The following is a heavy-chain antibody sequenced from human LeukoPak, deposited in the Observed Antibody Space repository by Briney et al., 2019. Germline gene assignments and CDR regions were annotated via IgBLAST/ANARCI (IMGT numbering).Heavy chain of an antibody. V-gene: IGHV1-2*02. CDR1: GYTFTGYY. CDR3: ARVRTTVVTPYFNY. CDR2: INPNSGGT. J-gene: IGHJ4*02. Sequence: ASVKVSCKASGYTFTGYYMHWVRQAPGQGLEWMGWINPNSGGTNYAQKFQGRVTMTRDTSISTAYMELSRLRSDDTAVYYCARVRTTVVTPYFNYWGQGTLATVSS. D-gene: IGHD4-23*01.